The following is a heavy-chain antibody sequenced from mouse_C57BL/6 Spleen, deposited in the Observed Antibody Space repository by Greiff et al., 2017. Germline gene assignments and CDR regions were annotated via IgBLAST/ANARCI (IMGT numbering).Heavy chain of an antibody. Sequence: EVMLVESGGDLVKPGGSLKLSCAASGFTFSSYGMSWVRQTPDKRLEWVATISRGGSYTYYPDSVKGRFTISRDNAKNTLYLQMSSLKSEDTAMYYCARHDYYGSSFYAMDYWGQGTSVTVSS. CDR2: ISRGGSYT. CDR3: ARHDYYGSSFYAMDY. CDR1: GFTFSSYG. V-gene: IGHV5-6*02. D-gene: IGHD1-1*01. J-gene: IGHJ4*01.